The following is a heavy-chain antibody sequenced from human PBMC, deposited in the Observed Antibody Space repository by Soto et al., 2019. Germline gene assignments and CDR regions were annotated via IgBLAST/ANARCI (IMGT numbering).Heavy chain of an antibody. D-gene: IGHD3-22*01. V-gene: IGHV3-15*01. CDR2: IKGEADGGTT. Sequence: HLVESGGGLVKPGGSLRLSCAASGFTFSKAWMSWVRQAPGKGLEWVGRIKGEADGGTTDYAAPVKGRITISRDHSKDTLYLQMNSLKTEDTAVYYCTTGLSNGYYNFDYWGQGTPVTVSS. J-gene: IGHJ4*02. CDR3: TTGLSNGYYNFDY. CDR1: GFTFSKAW.